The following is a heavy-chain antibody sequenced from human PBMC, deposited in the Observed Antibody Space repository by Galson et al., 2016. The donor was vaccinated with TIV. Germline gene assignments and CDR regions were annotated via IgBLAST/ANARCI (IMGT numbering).Heavy chain of an antibody. CDR1: GFSFSFYT. CDR2: VSLSGAYT. J-gene: IGHJ3*01. Sequence: LRLSCAASGFSFSFYTMSWVRQAPGKGLEWVSSVSLSGAYTYYADSVKGRFSISRDKSKSTLYLLLNSLRVEDTAIYYCAKPGKSGDYSWDAFDVWGQGTMVTVSS. V-gene: IGHV3-23*01. CDR3: AKPGKSGDYSWDAFDV. D-gene: IGHD1-26*01.